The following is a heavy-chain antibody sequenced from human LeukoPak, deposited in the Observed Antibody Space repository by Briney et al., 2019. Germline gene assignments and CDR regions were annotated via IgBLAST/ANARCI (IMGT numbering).Heavy chain of an antibody. V-gene: IGHV3-33*06. Sequence: GGSLRLSCAASGFTFSSYGMHWVRQAPGKGLEWAAVIWYDGSNKYYADSVKGRFTISRDNSKNTLYLQMNSLRAEDTAVYYCAKAGRTTVTNPYLDYWGQGTLVTVSS. J-gene: IGHJ4*02. CDR1: GFTFSSYG. D-gene: IGHD4-17*01. CDR3: AKAGRTTVTNPYLDY. CDR2: IWYDGSNK.